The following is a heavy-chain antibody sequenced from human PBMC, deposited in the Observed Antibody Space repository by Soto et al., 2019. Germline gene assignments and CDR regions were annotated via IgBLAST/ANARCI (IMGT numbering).Heavy chain of an antibody. CDR2: IIPISGTT. J-gene: IGHJ6*02. CDR3: ARVRCFNGLCHTADYGMDV. V-gene: IGHV1-69*13. D-gene: IGHD2-8*01. CDR1: GDVFRSYG. Sequence: GASGKVSCKASGDVFRSYGINWVRQAPGQGLEWMGGIIPISGTTNYAQKFQGRVAITADESTDTVYMELSRLRSEDTAVYFCARVRCFNGLCHTADYGMDVWGQGTTVTVSS.